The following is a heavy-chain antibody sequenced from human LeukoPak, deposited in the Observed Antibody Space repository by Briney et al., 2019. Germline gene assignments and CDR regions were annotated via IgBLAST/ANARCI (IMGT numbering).Heavy chain of an antibody. J-gene: IGHJ4*02. D-gene: IGHD2-2*01. V-gene: IGHV3-7*03. CDR1: GFTFSDFW. CDR3: AKVFCSSTSCYFDY. Sequence: GGSLRLSCAGSGFTFSDFWMTWVRQTPGKGLEWVANIKEDGTEKNLVDSVKGRFTISRDNTKNTLYLQMNSLRAEDTAVYYCAKVFCSSTSCYFDYWGQGTLVTVSS. CDR2: IKEDGTEK.